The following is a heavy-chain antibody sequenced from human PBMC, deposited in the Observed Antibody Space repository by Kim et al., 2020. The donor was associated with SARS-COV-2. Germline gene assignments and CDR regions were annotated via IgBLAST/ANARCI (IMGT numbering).Heavy chain of an antibody. J-gene: IGHJ6*02. D-gene: IGHD4-4*01. V-gene: IGHV4-59*01. Sequence: KSRVTISVDTSKNQFSLKLSSVTAADTAVYYCARTYSNYRTYYYYGMDVWGQGTTVTVSS. CDR3: ARTYSNYRTYYYYGMDV.